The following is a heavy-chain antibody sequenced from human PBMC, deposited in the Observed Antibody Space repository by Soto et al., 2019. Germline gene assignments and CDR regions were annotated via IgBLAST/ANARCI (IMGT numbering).Heavy chain of an antibody. CDR3: ARDLAPFIAAAGPQGDY. J-gene: IGHJ4*02. CDR2: ISAYNGNT. D-gene: IGHD6-13*01. V-gene: IGHV1-18*01. CDR1: GYTFTSYG. Sequence: QVQLVQSGAEVKKPGASVKVSCKASGYTFTSYGISWVRQAPGQGLEWMGWISAYNGNTNYAQKLQGRVTMTTDTSTRTAYMELRSLRSDDTAVYYCARDLAPFIAAAGPQGDYWGQGTLVTVSS.